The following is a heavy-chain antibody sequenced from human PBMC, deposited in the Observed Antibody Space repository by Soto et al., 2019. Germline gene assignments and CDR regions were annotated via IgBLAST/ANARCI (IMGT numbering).Heavy chain of an antibody. CDR1: GFTFSSYE. CDR3: ARGGLLDAFDI. Sequence: GGSRRLSCAASGFTFSSYEMNWVRQAPGKGLEWVSYISSSGSTIYYADSVKGRFTISRDNAKNSLYLQMNSLRAEDTAVYYCARGGLLDAFDIWGQGTMVTVSS. J-gene: IGHJ3*02. V-gene: IGHV3-48*03. D-gene: IGHD4-17*01. CDR2: ISSSGSTI.